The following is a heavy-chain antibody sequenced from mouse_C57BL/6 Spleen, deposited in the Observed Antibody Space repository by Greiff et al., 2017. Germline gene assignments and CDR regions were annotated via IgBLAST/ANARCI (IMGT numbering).Heavy chain of an antibody. CDR2: INYDGSST. J-gene: IGHJ2*01. V-gene: IGHV5-16*01. CDR3: ARDGSYYFDD. D-gene: IGHD6-1*01. CDR1: GFTFSDYY. Sequence: EVLLVESEGGLVQPGSSMKLSCTASGFTFSDYYMAWVHQVPEKGLEWVANINYDGSSTYYLDSLKSRFIISRDNAKNILYLHMSSLTSEDTATYYCARDGSYYFDDWGQGTTLTVSS.